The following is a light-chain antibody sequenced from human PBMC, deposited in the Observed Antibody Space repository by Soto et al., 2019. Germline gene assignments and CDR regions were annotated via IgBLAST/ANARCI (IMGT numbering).Light chain of an antibody. Sequence: QSVLTQPPSVSGSPGQSITISCTGTRSDVGSYDLVSWYQQHPGKAPKLIIYEGSKRPSGVSNRFSGSKSGNTASLTISGLQAEDEADYYCCSYAGSGTYVFGTGTKVTVL. J-gene: IGLJ1*01. V-gene: IGLV2-23*01. CDR3: CSYAGSGTYV. CDR1: RSDVGSYDL. CDR2: EGS.